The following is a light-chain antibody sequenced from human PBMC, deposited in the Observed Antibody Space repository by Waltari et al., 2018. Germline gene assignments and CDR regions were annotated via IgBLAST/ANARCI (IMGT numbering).Light chain of an antibody. Sequence: DIQMTQSPSSLSASVGDRVTITCRASQSISSYLNWYQIKPGKAPKLLIYDASRLQSGVPSRFSCSGSGTDFTLTINSLQPDDFAIYHCQQSFSTPWTFGQGTNVEI. J-gene: IGKJ1*01. CDR2: DAS. CDR1: QSISSY. V-gene: IGKV1-39*01. CDR3: QQSFSTPWT.